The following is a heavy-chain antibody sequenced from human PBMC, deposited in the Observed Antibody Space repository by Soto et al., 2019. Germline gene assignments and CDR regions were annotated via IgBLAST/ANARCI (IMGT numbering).Heavy chain of an antibody. D-gene: IGHD6-13*01. CDR2: ISSSSSYI. CDR1: GFTFSSYS. J-gene: IGHJ4*02. Sequence: GGSLRLSCAASGFTFSSYSMNWVRQAPGKGLEWVSSISSSSSYIYYADSVKGRFTISRDNAKNSLYLQMNSLRAEDTAVYYCARDAGSGIAAAGTGDFDYWGQGTLVTAPQ. V-gene: IGHV3-21*01. CDR3: ARDAGSGIAAAGTGDFDY.